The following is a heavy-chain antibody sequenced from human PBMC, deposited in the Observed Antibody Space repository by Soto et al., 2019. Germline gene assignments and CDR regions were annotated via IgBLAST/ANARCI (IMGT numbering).Heavy chain of an antibody. D-gene: IGHD3-22*01. CDR1: GGTFSSYT. V-gene: IGHV1-69*02. CDR2: IIPILGIA. Sequence: SVKVSCKASGGTFSSYTISWVRQAPGQGLEWMGRIIPILGIANYAQKFQGRVTITADKSTSTAYMELSSLRSEDTAVYYCARLTYYYDRSARPNASDILRQATMVTV. CDR3: ARLTYYYDRSARPNASDI. J-gene: IGHJ3*02.